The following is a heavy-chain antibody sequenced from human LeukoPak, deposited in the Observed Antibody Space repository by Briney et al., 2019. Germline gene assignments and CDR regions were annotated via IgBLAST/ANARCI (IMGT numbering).Heavy chain of an antibody. CDR1: GFTFSSYG. CDR2: ISYDGSNK. Sequence: GGSLRLSCAASGFTFSSYGMHWVRQAPGKGLEWVAVISYDGSNKYYADSVKGRFTISRDNSKNTLYLQMNSLRIEDTAIYSCAKSRALGIMPRDGFDIWGLGTMVTVSS. J-gene: IGHJ3*02. D-gene: IGHD1-14*01. CDR3: AKSRALGIMPRDGFDI. V-gene: IGHV3-30*18.